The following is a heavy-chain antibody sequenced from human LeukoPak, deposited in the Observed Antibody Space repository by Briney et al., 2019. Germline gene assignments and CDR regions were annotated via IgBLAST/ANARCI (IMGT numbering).Heavy chain of an antibody. V-gene: IGHV3-9*01. CDR2: INWNSGSI. CDR3: AKVSPKAAAGTLDY. J-gene: IGHJ4*02. Sequence: AGGSLRLSCAASGLTFDDYAMHWVRQAPGKGLEWVLGINWNSGSIGYADSVKGRFTISRDNAKNSLYLQMNSLRAEDTAVYYCAKVSPKAAAGTLDYWGQGTLVTVSS. CDR1: GLTFDDYA. D-gene: IGHD6-13*01.